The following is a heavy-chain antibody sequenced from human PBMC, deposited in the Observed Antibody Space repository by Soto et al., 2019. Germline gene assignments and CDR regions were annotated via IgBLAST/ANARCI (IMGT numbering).Heavy chain of an antibody. CDR2: TYYRSKWYY. Sequence: QVQLQQSGPGLVKPSQTLSLTCAISGDSVSSSTAAWNWIRQSPSGGLEWLGRTYYRSKWYYDYAPSVKGRINIDPDTSKNQFSLHLNSVTSEDTAVYYCAYAVDLWGQGTTVTVSS. CDR1: GDSVSSSTAA. J-gene: IGHJ6*02. V-gene: IGHV6-1*01. CDR3: AYAVDL.